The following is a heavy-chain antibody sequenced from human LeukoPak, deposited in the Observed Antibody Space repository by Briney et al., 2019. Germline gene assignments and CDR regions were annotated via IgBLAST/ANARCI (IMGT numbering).Heavy chain of an antibody. Sequence: GGSVRLSCAASGFTFSSYAMSWVRQAPGKGLEWVSAISGSGGSTYYADSVKGRFTISRDNAKNSLYLQMNSLRAEDTAVYYCARDRPRYYYDSSGYLSDAFDIWGQGTMVTVSS. CDR3: ARDRPRYYYDSSGYLSDAFDI. CDR2: ISGSGGST. CDR1: GFTFSSYA. J-gene: IGHJ3*02. D-gene: IGHD3-22*01. V-gene: IGHV3-23*01.